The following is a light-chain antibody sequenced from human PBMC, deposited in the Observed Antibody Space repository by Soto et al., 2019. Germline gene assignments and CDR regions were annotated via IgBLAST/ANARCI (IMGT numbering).Light chain of an antibody. CDR1: SSDVGGYNY. J-gene: IGLJ1*01. Sequence: QSVLTQPPSASGSPGQSVTISCTGTSSDVGGYNYVSWYQQHPGKAPKLVIYEVNKRPAGVSKRFSGSKSGDTASLTISGLQAEDEADYYCSSYAGAITFYVFGTGTKLTVL. V-gene: IGLV2-8*01. CDR2: EVN. CDR3: SSYAGAITFYV.